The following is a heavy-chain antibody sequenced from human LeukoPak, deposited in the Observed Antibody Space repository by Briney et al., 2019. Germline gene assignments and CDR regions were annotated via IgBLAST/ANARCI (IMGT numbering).Heavy chain of an antibody. CDR1: GGSISSSSYY. Sequence: SETLSLTCTVSGGSISSSSYYWGWIRQPPGKGLEWIVSIYYSGSTYYNPSLKSRVTISVDTSKNQFSLKLSSVTAADTAVYYCARGLYSSSSGTFGYWGQGTLVTVSS. D-gene: IGHD6-13*01. J-gene: IGHJ4*02. CDR3: ARGLYSSSSGTFGY. CDR2: IYYSGST. V-gene: IGHV4-39*07.